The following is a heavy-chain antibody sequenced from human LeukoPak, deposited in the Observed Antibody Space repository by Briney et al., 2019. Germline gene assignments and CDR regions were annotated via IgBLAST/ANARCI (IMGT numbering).Heavy chain of an antibody. V-gene: IGHV3-23*01. J-gene: IGHJ4*02. Sequence: PGGSLRLSSAASGFTFSSYAMSWVRQAPGKGLEWVSAISGSGGSTYYADSVKGRFTISRDNSKNTLYLQMNSLRAEDTAVYYCARELAILWGSGSYYNQEPSINFDYWGQGTLVTVSS. CDR1: GFTFSSYA. CDR2: ISGSGGST. D-gene: IGHD3-10*01. CDR3: ARELAILWGSGSYYNQEPSINFDY.